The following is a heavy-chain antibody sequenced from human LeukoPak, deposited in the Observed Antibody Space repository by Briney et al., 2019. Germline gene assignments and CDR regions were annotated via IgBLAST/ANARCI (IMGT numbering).Heavy chain of an antibody. D-gene: IGHD3-22*01. CDR2: IYTSGST. V-gene: IGHV4-4*07. Sequence: SETLSLTCTVSGGSISSYYWSWIRQPAGKGLEWIGRIYTSGSTDYNPSLKSRVTMSADSSKNQFSLNLSSVTAADTAVYYCAKEKYYYDSSGYYYAPFDYWGQGTLVTVSS. J-gene: IGHJ4*02. CDR1: GGSISSYY. CDR3: AKEKYYYDSSGYYYAPFDY.